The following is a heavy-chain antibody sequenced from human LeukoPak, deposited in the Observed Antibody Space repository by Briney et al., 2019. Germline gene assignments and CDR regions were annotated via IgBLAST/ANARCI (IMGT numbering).Heavy chain of an antibody. D-gene: IGHD6-19*01. CDR3: AREYSGWYGRAFDY. Sequence: ASVKVSCKASGYTFTGYYMHWVRQAPGQGLEWMGWINPNSGGTNYAQKLQGRVTMTRDTSISTAYMELSRLRSDDTAVYYCAREYSGWYGRAFDYWGQGTLVTVSS. CDR2: INPNSGGT. V-gene: IGHV1-2*02. CDR1: GYTFTGYY. J-gene: IGHJ4*02.